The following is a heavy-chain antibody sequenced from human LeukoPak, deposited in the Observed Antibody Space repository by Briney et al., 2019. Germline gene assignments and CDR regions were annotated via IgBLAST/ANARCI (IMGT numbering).Heavy chain of an antibody. V-gene: IGHV4-61*01. CDR2: VSYSGGT. CDR3: ARKVGASDY. J-gene: IGHJ4*02. D-gene: IGHD1-26*01. Sequence: SETLSLTCTVSGGSVTSGNYYWSWIRKPPGKGLEWIGYVSYSGGTLYYPSLKSRVTISLNTSKNQFSLKLNSVTAADTAVYYCARKVGASDYWGQGTLVTVSS. CDR1: GGSVTSGNYY.